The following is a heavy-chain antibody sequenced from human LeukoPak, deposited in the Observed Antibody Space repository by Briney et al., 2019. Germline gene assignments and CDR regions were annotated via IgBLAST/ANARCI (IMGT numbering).Heavy chain of an antibody. CDR1: GGSISSGGYY. V-gene: IGHV4-30-2*01. CDR2: IYHSGGT. Sequence: TLSLTCTVSGGSISSGGYYWSWIRQPPGEGLEWIGYIYHSGGTYYNPSLKSRVTISVDRSKNQFSLKLSSVTAADTAVYYCARGVPVMGPFDYWGQGTLVTVSS. D-gene: IGHD2-8*01. CDR3: ARGVPVMGPFDY. J-gene: IGHJ4*02.